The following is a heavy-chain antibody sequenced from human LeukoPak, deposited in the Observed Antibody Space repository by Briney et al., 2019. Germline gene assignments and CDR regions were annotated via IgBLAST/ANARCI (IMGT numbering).Heavy chain of an antibody. J-gene: IGHJ4*02. Sequence: GGSLRLSCAASGFTFTSYDMNWVRQAPGKGLEWVSYISRSSSIIYYAVSVKGRFTISRDNAKNSLYLQMNSLRGEDTAVYYCARDRYDSSHYYHYWGQGTLVTVSA. CDR2: ISRSSSII. D-gene: IGHD3-22*01. CDR3: ARDRYDSSHYYHY. CDR1: GFTFTSYD. V-gene: IGHV3-48*01.